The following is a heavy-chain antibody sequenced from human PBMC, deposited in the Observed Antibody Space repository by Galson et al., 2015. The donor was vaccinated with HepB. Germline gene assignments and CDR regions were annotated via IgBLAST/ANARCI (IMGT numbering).Heavy chain of an antibody. CDR1: GFTFSSNA. CDR3: AKVRRGTSCFFN. CDR2: IIDSGGST. V-gene: IGHV3-23*01. D-gene: IGHD2-2*01. J-gene: IGHJ4*02. Sequence: SLRLSCAASGFTFSSNAMSWVRQAPGKGLEWVSSIIDSGGSTYYADSVKGRFTISRDNSKNTLYLQMNSLRAEDTAVYHCAKVRRGTSCFFNWGQGTLVTVSS.